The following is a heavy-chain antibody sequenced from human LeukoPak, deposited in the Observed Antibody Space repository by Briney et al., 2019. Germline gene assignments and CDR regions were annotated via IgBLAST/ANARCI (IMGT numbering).Heavy chain of an antibody. CDR3: ARRTGDTRFCSRFSCFLPDY. CDR2: ISSGGTE. Sequence: GGSLRLSCAASGFTFSDFGMNWVRQAPGKGLEWVASISSGGTEFYADSVKGRFAISRDTSTNTLSLQMNSLRAEDTAVYFCARRTGDTRFCSRFSCFLPDYWGQGTLVTVSS. D-gene: IGHD2-2*01. CDR1: GFTFSDFG. J-gene: IGHJ4*02. V-gene: IGHV3-30*01.